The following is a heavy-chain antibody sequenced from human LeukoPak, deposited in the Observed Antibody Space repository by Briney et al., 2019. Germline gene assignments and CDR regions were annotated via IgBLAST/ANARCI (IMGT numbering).Heavy chain of an antibody. Sequence: PGGSPRLSCAASGFTVSNNYIHWVRQAPGKGLEWVSVINSGGDTYSADSVKGRFTISRDNSKNTLYLQMNSLRVEDTAVYYCARGDGYMIRDWGQGTLVTVSS. CDR2: INSGGDT. V-gene: IGHV3-66*01. J-gene: IGHJ4*02. D-gene: IGHD5-24*01. CDR1: GFTVSNNY. CDR3: ARGDGYMIRD.